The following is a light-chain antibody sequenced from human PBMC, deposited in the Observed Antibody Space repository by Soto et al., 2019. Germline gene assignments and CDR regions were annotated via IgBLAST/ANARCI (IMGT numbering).Light chain of an antibody. CDR3: IQALQTPFD. Sequence: DIVMTQSPLSLPVTPGEPASISCRSSQSLLHSNGYNYLDWYLQKPGQSPQLLIYLGSNRASGVPDRFSGSGSGTDFTLKISRVEAADVGVYYFIQALQTPFDFGRGPKVHIX. CDR1: QSLLHSNGYNY. CDR2: LGS. J-gene: IGKJ3*01. V-gene: IGKV2-28*01.